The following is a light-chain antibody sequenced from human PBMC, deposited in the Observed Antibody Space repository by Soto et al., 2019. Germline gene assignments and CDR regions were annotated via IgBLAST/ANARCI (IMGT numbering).Light chain of an antibody. CDR1: QSISTF. Sequence: DIQMTQSPASLSASVGYRVTINCRASQSISTFLIWYQQKPGEAPKVLIYAASNLQGGVPSRFTGSGSGTEFTLTISSLQPEDFAVYYCQQSYSVLWTFGKGTNVDIK. CDR2: AAS. J-gene: IGKJ1*01. V-gene: IGKV1-39*01. CDR3: QQSYSVLWT.